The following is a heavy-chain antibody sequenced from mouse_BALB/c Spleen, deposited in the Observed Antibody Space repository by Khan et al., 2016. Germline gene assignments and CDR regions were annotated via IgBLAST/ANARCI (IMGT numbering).Heavy chain of an antibody. J-gene: IGHJ3*01. CDR1: GYTFTDYY. Sequence: QVQLKQSGAELARPGASVKLSFKASGYTFTDYYINWVKQRPGQCLERIGEIYPGNADIYFNETFKGKATLTADKSSSTAYMQLSSLTSEDSAVYFCARANDGSSPPFAYWGQGTLVTVSA. D-gene: IGHD1-1*01. CDR2: IYPGNADI. CDR3: ARANDGSSPPFAY. V-gene: IGHV1-77*01.